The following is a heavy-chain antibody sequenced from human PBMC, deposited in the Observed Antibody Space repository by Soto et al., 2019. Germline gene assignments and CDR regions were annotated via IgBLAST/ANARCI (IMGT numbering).Heavy chain of an antibody. CDR3: ARGVGFGDRLFDV. J-gene: IGHJ4*02. CDR1: GGSFSGYY. V-gene: IGHV4-34*01. D-gene: IGHD3-10*01. CDR2: INHSGST. Sequence: SETLSLTCAVYGGSFSGYYWSWIRQPPGKGLEWIGEINHSGSTNYNPSLKSRVTISVDTSKNQFSLKLSSVTAADTAVYYCARGVGFGDRLFDVWGQGTLVTVSS.